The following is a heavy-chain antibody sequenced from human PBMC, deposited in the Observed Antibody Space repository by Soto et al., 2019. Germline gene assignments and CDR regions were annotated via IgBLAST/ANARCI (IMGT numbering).Heavy chain of an antibody. J-gene: IGHJ6*02. CDR3: TRLEYDVDV. Sequence: GGALRLSCEASGFLLSVSAVHWVRQASGKGLEWVGRIRNKANNYATAYAASVKGRFTVSRDDSKNTAYLQMNSLKTEDSAVYYCTRLEYDVDVWGQGTTVTVSS. V-gene: IGHV3-73*01. CDR2: IRNKANNYAT. CDR1: GFLLSVSA.